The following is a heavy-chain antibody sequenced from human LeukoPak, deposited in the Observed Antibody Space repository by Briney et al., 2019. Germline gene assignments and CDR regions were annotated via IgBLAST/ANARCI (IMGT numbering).Heavy chain of an antibody. V-gene: IGHV4-59*01. CDR1: GGSISSYY. D-gene: IGHD3-3*01. Sequence: PSETLSLTCTVSGGSISSYYWSWIRQPPGKGLEWIGYIYYSGSTNYNPSLKSRVTISVDTSKNQFSLKLSSVTAADTAVYYCARDRYDFWSGFPYYYYGMDVWGQGTTVTVSS. CDR2: IYYSGST. CDR3: ARDRYDFWSGFPYYYYGMDV. J-gene: IGHJ6*02.